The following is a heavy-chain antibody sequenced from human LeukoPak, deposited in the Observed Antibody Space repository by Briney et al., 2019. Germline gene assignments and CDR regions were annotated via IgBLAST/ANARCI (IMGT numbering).Heavy chain of an antibody. CDR2: IYYSGST. CDR3: ARIRGGWYYFDY. V-gene: IGHV4-39*01. J-gene: IGHJ4*02. Sequence: SETLSLTCTVSGGSISSSSYYGGWIRQPPGKGLEWIGSIYYSGSTYYNPSLKSRVTISVDTSKNQFSLKLSSVTAADTAVYYCARIRGGWYYFDYWGQGTLVTVSS. CDR1: GGSISSSSYY. D-gene: IGHD6-19*01.